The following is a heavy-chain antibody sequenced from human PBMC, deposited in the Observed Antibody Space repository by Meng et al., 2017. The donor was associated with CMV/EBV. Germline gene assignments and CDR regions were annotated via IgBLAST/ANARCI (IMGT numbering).Heavy chain of an antibody. CDR3: ATALGYDILTGYYPFDY. J-gene: IGHJ4*02. V-gene: IGHV4-39*07. D-gene: IGHD3-9*01. Sequence: QLQLQESGSGLVQPSETLSLTCTVSGGSISSSSYYWGWIRQPPGKGLEWIGSIYYSGSTYYNPSLKSRVTISVDTSKNQFSLKLSSVTAADTAVYYCATALGYDILTGYYPFDYWGQGTLVTVSS. CDR2: IYYSGST. CDR1: GGSISSSSYY.